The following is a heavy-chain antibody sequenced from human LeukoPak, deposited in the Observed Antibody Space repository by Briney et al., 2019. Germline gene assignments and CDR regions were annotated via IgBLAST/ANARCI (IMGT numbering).Heavy chain of an antibody. D-gene: IGHD3-22*01. CDR2: IIPIFGTA. CDR1: GGTFSSYA. Sequence: GASVKVSCKASGGTFSSYAISWVRQAPGQGLEWMGGIIPIFGTANYAQKFQGRVTITRDTSASTAYMELSSLRSEDTAVYYCARGSIYYDSSGYLHYWGQGTLVTVSS. CDR3: ARGSIYYDSSGYLHY. J-gene: IGHJ4*02. V-gene: IGHV1-69*05.